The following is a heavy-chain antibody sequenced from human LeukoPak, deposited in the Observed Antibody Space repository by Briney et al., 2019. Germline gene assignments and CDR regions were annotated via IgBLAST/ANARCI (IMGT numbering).Heavy chain of an antibody. Sequence: GGSLRLSCAASGFTFSSYEMNWVRQAPGKGLEWVSVIHSGGRAYYADSVKGRFTTSRDNSKNTLDLQMNSLSVEDTAVYYCVGVETITMVRGASGDVWGKGTTVTVSS. J-gene: IGHJ6*04. CDR2: IHSGGRA. D-gene: IGHD3-10*01. V-gene: IGHV3-66*02. CDR1: GFTFSSYE. CDR3: VGVETITMVRGASGDV.